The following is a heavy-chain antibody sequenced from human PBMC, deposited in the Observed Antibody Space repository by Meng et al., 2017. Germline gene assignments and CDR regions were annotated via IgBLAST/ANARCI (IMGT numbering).Heavy chain of an antibody. Sequence: VQLQPGGARLVEPSGILSLTCAGYGWAFSGYYWCWIRQPPGKGLEWIGEINHSGSTNYNPPLKSRVTISVDTSKNQFSLKLSSVTAADTAVYYCARRGIAARPFYYWGQGTLVTVSS. CDR3: ARRGIAARPFYY. CDR2: INHSGST. CDR1: GWAFSGYY. V-gene: IGHV4-34*01. D-gene: IGHD6-6*01. J-gene: IGHJ4*02.